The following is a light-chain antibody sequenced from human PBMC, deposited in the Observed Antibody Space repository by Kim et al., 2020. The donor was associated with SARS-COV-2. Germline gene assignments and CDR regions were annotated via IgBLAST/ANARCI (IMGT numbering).Light chain of an antibody. J-gene: IGLJ3*02. CDR3: QSYDSSPWV. Sequence: NFMLTQPHSVSESPGKTVTISCTRSSGSIASNYVQWYQQRPGSAPTTVIYEDNQRPSGVPDRFSGSIDSSSNSASLTISGLKTEDEAVYYCQSYDSSPWVFGGGTQLTVL. CDR2: EDN. V-gene: IGLV6-57*04. CDR1: SGSIASNY.